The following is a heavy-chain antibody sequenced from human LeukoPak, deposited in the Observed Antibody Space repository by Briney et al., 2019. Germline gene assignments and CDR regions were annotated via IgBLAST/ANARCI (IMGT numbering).Heavy chain of an antibody. V-gene: IGHV5-51*01. D-gene: IGHD1-26*01. J-gene: IGHJ3*02. Sequence: GESLKISCKGSGYSFTSYWIGWVRQMPGKGLEWMGIIYPGDSETRYSPSFQGQVTISADKSTSTAYLRWSSLKASDTAMYYCASPSGSSSDDAFDIWGQGTMVTVSS. CDR1: GYSFTSYW. CDR2: IYPGDSET. CDR3: ASPSGSSSDDAFDI.